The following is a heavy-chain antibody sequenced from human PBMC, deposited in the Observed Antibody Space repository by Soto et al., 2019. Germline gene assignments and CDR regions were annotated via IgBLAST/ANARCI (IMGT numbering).Heavy chain of an antibody. CDR3: ATLVVVAATYNWFDP. CDR1: GFPFSSYA. Sequence: PGVSLRLSCAASGFPFSSYAMTWVRQAPGKGLEWVSAISGGGDSIYYADSVKGRFTIPRDQSKNTLYLQMNSLRPDDTAVYYCATLVVVAATYNWFDPWGQGTLVTV. V-gene: IGHV3-23*01. CDR2: ISGGGDSI. D-gene: IGHD2-15*01. J-gene: IGHJ5*02.